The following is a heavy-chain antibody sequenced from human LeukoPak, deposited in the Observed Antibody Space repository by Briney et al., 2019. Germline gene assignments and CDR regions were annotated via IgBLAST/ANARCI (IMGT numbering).Heavy chain of an antibody. CDR3: ARDRMRYDSSGYYYYFDY. D-gene: IGHD3-22*01. V-gene: IGHV4-4*07. CDR2: IYTSGST. Sequence: SETLSLTCTVSGGSISSYYWSWIRQPAGKGLEWIGRIYTSGSTNYNPSLKSRATMSVDTSKNQFSLKLSSVTAADTAVYYCARDRMRYDSSGYYYYFDYWGQGTLVTVSS. CDR1: GGSISSYY. J-gene: IGHJ4*02.